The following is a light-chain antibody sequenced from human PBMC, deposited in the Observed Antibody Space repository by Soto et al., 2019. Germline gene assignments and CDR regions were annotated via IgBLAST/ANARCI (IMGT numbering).Light chain of an antibody. J-gene: IGKJ1*01. CDR2: AAS. CDR1: QRISRY. Sequence: DIQMSQSPSSLSASVGYRVTITCRASQRISRYLHWYQHKPGKAPKLLIYAASSLQSRVPSRFSGSGSGTEFTLTISSLQPEDFATYYCLQHNSYSWTFGQGTKVDIK. CDR3: LQHNSYSWT. V-gene: IGKV1-17*01.